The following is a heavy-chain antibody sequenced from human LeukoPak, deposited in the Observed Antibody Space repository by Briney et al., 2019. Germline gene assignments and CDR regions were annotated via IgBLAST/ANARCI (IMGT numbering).Heavy chain of an antibody. V-gene: IGHV4-39*07. J-gene: IGHJ4*02. D-gene: IGHD6-19*01. CDR2: IFYSGTV. CDR3: ARQWLANSFDY. CDR1: GGSISSTNYY. Sequence: SGTLSLTCSVSGGSISSTNYYWAWIRQPPGKGLQYVGSIFYSGTVYYNPSLKSRVTISVDTSKNQFSLKLSSVTAADTAVYYCARQWLANSFDYWGQGTLVTVSS.